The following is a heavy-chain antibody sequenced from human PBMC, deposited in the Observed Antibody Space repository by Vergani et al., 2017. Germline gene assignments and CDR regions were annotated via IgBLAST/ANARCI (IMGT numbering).Heavy chain of an antibody. CDR1: GFTFSSYS. CDR2: ISSSSSTI. J-gene: IGHJ6*02. D-gene: IGHD3-10*01. V-gene: IGHV3-48*01. Sequence: EVQLVESGGGLVQPGGSLRLSCSASGFTFSSYSMNWVRQAPGKGLEWVSYISSSSSTIYYADSVKGRFTISRDNAKNSLYLQMNSLRADDTAVYYCARDRDYGSSYGMDVWGQGTTVTVSS. CDR3: ARDRDYGSSYGMDV.